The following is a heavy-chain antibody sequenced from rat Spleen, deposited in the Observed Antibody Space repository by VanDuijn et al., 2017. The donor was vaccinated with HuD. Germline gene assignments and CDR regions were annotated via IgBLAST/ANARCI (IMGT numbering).Heavy chain of an antibody. J-gene: IGHJ1*01. D-gene: IGHD1-7*01. V-gene: IGHV5-19*01. CDR3: AITTMGLGHWYFDF. CDR2: ISARGSTT. CDR1: GFSLTSYN. Sequence: VQLMESGPGLVQPSEALSLTCTVSGFSLTSYNVHWVRQAPTKGLEWVATISARGSTTYHRDSVQGRFTVSRDNAKSTLYLQMDSLRSEDTATYSCAITTMGLGHWYFDFWGPGTVVTVSS.